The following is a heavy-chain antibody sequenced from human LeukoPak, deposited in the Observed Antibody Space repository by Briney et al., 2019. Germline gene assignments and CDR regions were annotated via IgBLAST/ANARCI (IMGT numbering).Heavy chain of an antibody. D-gene: IGHD3-22*01. Sequence: PSETLSLTCTVSGGSISSYYWSWIRQPPGRGLEWIGYIYYSGSTNYNPSLKSRVTISVDTSKNQFSLKLSSVTAADTAVYYCARGYYDSSGYYYDYWGQGTLVTVSS. CDR3: ARGYYDSSGYYYDY. CDR2: IYYSGST. V-gene: IGHV4-59*01. J-gene: IGHJ4*02. CDR1: GGSISSYY.